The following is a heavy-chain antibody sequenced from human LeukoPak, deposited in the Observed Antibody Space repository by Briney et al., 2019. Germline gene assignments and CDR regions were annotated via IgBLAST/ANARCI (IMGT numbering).Heavy chain of an antibody. CDR2: IYPGNSDT. Sequence: NPGESLKISCKISGYILTNNWIGWVRQVPGKGLEWMGLIYPGNSDTKYSPSFQGQVTFSVDKSISTAYLQWSSLKASDTAMYYCARSHGYSYGSLDYWGQGTLVTVSS. CDR3: ARSHGYSYGSLDY. V-gene: IGHV5-51*01. D-gene: IGHD5-18*01. J-gene: IGHJ4*02. CDR1: GYILTNNW.